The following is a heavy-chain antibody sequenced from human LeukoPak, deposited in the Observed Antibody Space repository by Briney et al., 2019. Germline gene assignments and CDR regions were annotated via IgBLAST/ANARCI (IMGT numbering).Heavy chain of an antibody. CDR2: ISYDGSNK. CDR3: AKGAVANDY. Sequence: GGSLRLSCAASGFTFSSYGMHWVRQAPGKGLEWVAVISYDGSNKYYADSVKGRFTISRDNFKNTLYLQMNSLRAEDTAVYYCAKGAVANDYWGQGTLVTVSS. CDR1: GFTFSSYG. J-gene: IGHJ4*02. D-gene: IGHD6-19*01. V-gene: IGHV3-30*18.